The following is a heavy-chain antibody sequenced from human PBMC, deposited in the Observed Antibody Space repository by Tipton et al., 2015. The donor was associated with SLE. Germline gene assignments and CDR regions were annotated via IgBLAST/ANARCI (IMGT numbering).Heavy chain of an antibody. D-gene: IGHD5-24*01. CDR3: ARVDDGYNYDY. CDR2: IYYSGST. V-gene: IGHV4-61*05. CDR1: GGSISSSSYY. J-gene: IGHJ4*02. Sequence: TLSLTCTVSGGSISSSSYYWGWIRQPPGKGLEWIGYIYYSGSTNYNPSLKSRVTISVDTSKNQFSLKLSSVTAADTAVYYCARVDDGYNYDYWGQGTLVTVSS.